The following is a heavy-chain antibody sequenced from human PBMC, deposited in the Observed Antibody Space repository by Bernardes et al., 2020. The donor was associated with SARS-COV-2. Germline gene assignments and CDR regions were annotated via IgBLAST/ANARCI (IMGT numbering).Heavy chain of an antibody. CDR3: ATGSPFSMSWFDP. D-gene: IGHD3-22*01. Sequence: GGSLRLCCTASGFTFSIYAMSWVRQAPGKGLEWVSAISGRGGSTCYADSVRGRFTISRDNSKNTLYMQMNSLRSEDTAVYYCATGSPFSMSWFDPWGQGTLVTVSS. CDR2: ISGRGGST. V-gene: IGHV3-23*01. J-gene: IGHJ5*02. CDR1: GFTFSIYA.